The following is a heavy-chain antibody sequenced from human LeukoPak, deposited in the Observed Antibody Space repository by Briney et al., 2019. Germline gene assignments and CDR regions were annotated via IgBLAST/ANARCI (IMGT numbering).Heavy chain of an antibody. CDR2: INPNSGGT. CDR1: GGTLSSYA. D-gene: IGHD2-2*02. CDR3: ARGDIVVLPAGIPHNWFDP. Sequence: GASVKVSCKASGGTLSSYAISWVRQAPGQGLEWMGWINPNSGGTNYAQKFQGRVTMTRDTSISTAYMELSRLRSDDTAVYYCARGDIVVLPAGIPHNWFDPWGQGTLVTVSS. J-gene: IGHJ5*02. V-gene: IGHV1-2*02.